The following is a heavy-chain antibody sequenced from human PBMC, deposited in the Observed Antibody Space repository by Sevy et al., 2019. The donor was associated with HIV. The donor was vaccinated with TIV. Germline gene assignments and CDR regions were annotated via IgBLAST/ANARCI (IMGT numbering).Heavy chain of an antibody. CDR2: INTNTGNP. V-gene: IGHV7-4-1*02. J-gene: IGHJ5*02. Sequence: ASVKVSCKASGYTFTSYAMNWVGQAPGQGLEWMGWINTNTGNPTYAQGFTGRFVFSLDTSVSTAYLQISSLKAEDTALYYCARENRYFDWSPTGPFDPWGQGTLVTVSS. CDR1: GYTFTSYA. CDR3: ARENRYFDWSPTGPFDP. D-gene: IGHD3-9*01.